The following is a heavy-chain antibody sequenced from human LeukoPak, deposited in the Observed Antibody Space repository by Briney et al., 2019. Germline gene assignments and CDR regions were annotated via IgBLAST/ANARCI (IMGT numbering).Heavy chain of an antibody. J-gene: IGHJ6*02. V-gene: IGHV1-8*01. CDR2: MNPNSGNT. Sequence: GASVKVSCKASGYTFTSYDINWVRQATGQGLEWMGWMNPNSGNTGYAQKFQGRVTMTRNTSISTAYMELSSLRSEDTAVYYCARGSSEEYCSGGSCYLYYYGMDVWGQGTTVTVSS. CDR1: GYTFTSYD. D-gene: IGHD2-15*01. CDR3: ARGSSEEYCSGGSCYLYYYGMDV.